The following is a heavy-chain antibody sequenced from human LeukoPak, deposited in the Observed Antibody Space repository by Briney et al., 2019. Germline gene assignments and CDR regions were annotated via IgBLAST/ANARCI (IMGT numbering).Heavy chain of an antibody. CDR1: GFTFDDYA. Sequence: PGGSLRLSCAASGFTFDDYAMHWVRQAPGKGLEWVSLISGDGGSTYYADSVKGRFTISRDNIKNSLYLQMNSLRTEDTALYYCAKDIQLWRDFDYWGQGTLVTVSS. V-gene: IGHV3-43*02. D-gene: IGHD5-18*01. CDR2: ISGDGGST. J-gene: IGHJ4*02. CDR3: AKDIQLWRDFDY.